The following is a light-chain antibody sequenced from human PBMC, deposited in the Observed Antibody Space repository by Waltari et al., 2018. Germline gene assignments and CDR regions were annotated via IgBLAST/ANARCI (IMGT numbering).Light chain of an antibody. CDR3: SSYVGYKNNYV. Sequence: QSALTQPPSASGSPGPSVTISCTGTSSDVGGYNYVSWYQQYPGKAPKVMIYGVNTRPSGVPDRFSGSKSGNTASLTVSGLQAEDEADYYCSSYVGYKNNYVFGTGTKVTVL. V-gene: IGLV2-8*01. CDR1: SSDVGGYNY. J-gene: IGLJ1*01. CDR2: GVN.